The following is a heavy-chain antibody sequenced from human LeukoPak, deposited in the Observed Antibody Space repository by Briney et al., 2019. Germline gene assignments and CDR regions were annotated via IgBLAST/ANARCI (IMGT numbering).Heavy chain of an antibody. CDR2: VYYSGST. Sequence: PSETLSLTCIVSGGSVYSGTYYWSWVRQPPGKGLEWIDYVYYSGSTNDNPSLKSRVTISLDTSKNQFSLRLSSVTAADTAVYYCARIKSSGWYYDYWGQGTLVTVSS. D-gene: IGHD6-19*01. V-gene: IGHV4-61*01. CDR3: ARIKSSGWYYDY. CDR1: GGSVYSGTYY. J-gene: IGHJ4*02.